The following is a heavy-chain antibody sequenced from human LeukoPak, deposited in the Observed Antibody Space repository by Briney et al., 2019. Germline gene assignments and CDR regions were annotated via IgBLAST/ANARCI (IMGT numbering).Heavy chain of an antibody. CDR2: IKQDGSEK. J-gene: IGHJ6*02. CDR3: ARDGGAAAGRYYYYGMDV. V-gene: IGHV3-7*01. D-gene: IGHD6-13*01. CDR1: GFTFSSYW. Sequence: TGGSLRLSCAASGFTFSSYWMSWVRQAPGKGLEWVANIKQDGSEKYYVDSVKGRFTISRDNAKNSLYLQMNSLRAEDTAVYYCARDGGAAAGRYYYYGMDVWGQGTTVTVSS.